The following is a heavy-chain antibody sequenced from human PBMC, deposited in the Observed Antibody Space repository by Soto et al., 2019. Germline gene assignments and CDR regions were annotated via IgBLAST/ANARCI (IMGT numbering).Heavy chain of an antibody. CDR1: GGSINNYY. CDR3: AKGGLPGRGDWFGP. CDR2: IYHSGRS. D-gene: IGHD1-26*01. J-gene: IGHJ5*02. Sequence: PSETLSLTCTVSGGSINNYYWSWIRQTPGKGLEWIANIYHSGRSNYNPSLKSRVIISVDTPNNQFSLTLTSVTAADTAVYYCAKGGLPGRGDWFGPWGQGTPVTVSS. V-gene: IGHV4-59*01.